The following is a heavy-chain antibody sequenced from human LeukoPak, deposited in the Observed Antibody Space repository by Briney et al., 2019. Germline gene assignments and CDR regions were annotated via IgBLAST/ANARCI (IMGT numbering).Heavy chain of an antibody. CDR3: ARLALGKGDFDY. CDR2: IYTSGST. D-gene: IGHD7-27*01. CDR1: GGSISSGSYY. Sequence: SETLSLTCTVSGGSISSGSYYWSWIRQPAGKGLEWIGRIYTSGSTNYNPSLKSRVTISVDTSKNQFSLKLSSVTAADTAVYYCARLALGKGDFDYWGQGTLVTVSS. V-gene: IGHV4-61*02. J-gene: IGHJ4*02.